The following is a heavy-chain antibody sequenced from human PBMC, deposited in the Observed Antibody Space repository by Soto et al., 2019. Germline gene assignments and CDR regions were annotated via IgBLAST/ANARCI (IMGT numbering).Heavy chain of an antibody. CDR2: MNPNSGNT. D-gene: IGHD3-9*01. CDR1: GYTFTSYD. J-gene: IGHJ4*02. Sequence: GASVKVSCKASGYTFTSYDINWVRQATGQGLEWMGWMNPNSGNTGYAQKFQGRVTMTRNTSISTAYMELSSLRSEDTAVYYCARGSIWLVITAYYFDYWGQGTLVTVSS. CDR3: ARGSIWLVITAYYFDY. V-gene: IGHV1-8*01.